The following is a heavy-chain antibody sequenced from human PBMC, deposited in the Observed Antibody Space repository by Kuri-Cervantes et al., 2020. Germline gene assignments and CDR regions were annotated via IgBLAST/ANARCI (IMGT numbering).Heavy chain of an antibody. Sequence: SLKISCAASGFTFDDYAMHWVRQAPGRGLEWVSGISWNSGSIGYADSVKGRFTISRDNAKNSLYLQMNSLRAEDTALYYCAKDIRPRFRDPRGYFDLWGRGTLVTVSS. CDR3: AKDIRPRFRDPRGYFDL. J-gene: IGHJ2*01. D-gene: IGHD4-17*01. V-gene: IGHV3-9*01. CDR1: GFTFDDYA. CDR2: ISWNSGSI.